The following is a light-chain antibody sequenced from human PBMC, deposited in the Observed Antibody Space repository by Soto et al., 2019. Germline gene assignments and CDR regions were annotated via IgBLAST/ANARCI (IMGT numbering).Light chain of an antibody. Sequence: QSALTQPRSVSGSPGQSVTISCTGTSSDVGDYNYVSWYQQHPGKAPKLMIYDVSKRPSRVPDRFSGSKSGNTASLTISGLQAEDEADYYCCSYAGSRYVFGTGTKVTVL. CDR2: DVS. V-gene: IGLV2-11*01. CDR3: CSYAGSRYV. J-gene: IGLJ1*01. CDR1: SSDVGDYNY.